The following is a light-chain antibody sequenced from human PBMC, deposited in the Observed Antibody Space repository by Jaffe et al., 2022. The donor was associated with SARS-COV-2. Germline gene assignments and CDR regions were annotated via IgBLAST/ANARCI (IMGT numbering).Light chain of an antibody. J-gene: IGKJ4*01. V-gene: IGKV1-39*01. CDR1: QSIRSY. CDR3: QQSYSIPLT. Sequence: DIQMTQSPSSLSASVGDRVTITCRASQSIRSYLNWYQQKPGKAPKLLIYAASSLESGVPSRFSGSGSETDFTLTVSSLQPEDFATYYCQQSYSIPLTFGGGTKVEIK. CDR2: AAS.